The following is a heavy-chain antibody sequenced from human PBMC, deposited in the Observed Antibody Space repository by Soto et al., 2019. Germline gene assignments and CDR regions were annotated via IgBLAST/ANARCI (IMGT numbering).Heavy chain of an antibody. CDR3: ARDPLYDYGDLPHVFDM. D-gene: IGHD4-17*01. V-gene: IGHV4-30-4*01. CDR1: GDSMSRGDYY. CDR2: IYHTGRT. Sequence: QVQLQESGPGLVKPSQTLSLSCTVSGDSMSRGDYYWSWIRQPPGKGLEWIGFIYHTGRTYYSPSLKGRVDISVDTSKNQFSLKLSSVTAADTAVYYCARDPLYDYGDLPHVFDMWGQGTMVTVSS. J-gene: IGHJ3*02.